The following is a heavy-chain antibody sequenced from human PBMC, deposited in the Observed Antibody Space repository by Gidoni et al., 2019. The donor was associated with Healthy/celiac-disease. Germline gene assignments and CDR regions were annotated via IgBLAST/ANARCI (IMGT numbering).Heavy chain of an antibody. J-gene: IGHJ5*02. CDR3: ARDWATVTTT. CDR1: GYSISSGYY. CDR2: IYHSGST. V-gene: IGHV4-38-2*02. D-gene: IGHD4-17*01. Sequence: QVQLQESGPGLVKPSETLSLTCAVSGYSISSGYYWGWIRQPPGKGLEWIGSIYHSGSTYYNPSLKSRVTISVDTSKNQFSLKLSSVTAADTAVYYCARDWATVTTTWGQGTLVTVSS.